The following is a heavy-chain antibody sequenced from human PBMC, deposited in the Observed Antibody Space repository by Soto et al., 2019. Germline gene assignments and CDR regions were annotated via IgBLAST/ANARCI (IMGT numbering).Heavy chain of an antibody. Sequence: LRLSFAASGFTFTRCSMNWVRQAPGKGLEWVSSISSTTNYIYYGDSMKGRFTISRDNAKNSLYLEMNSLRAEDTAVYYCARESEDLTSNFDYWGQGTLVTVSS. CDR2: ISSTTNYI. J-gene: IGHJ4*02. V-gene: IGHV3-21*06. CDR3: ARESEDLTSNFDY. CDR1: GFTFTRCS.